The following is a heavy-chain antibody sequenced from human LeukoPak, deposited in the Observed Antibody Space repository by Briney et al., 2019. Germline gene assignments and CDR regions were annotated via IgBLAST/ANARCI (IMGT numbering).Heavy chain of an antibody. J-gene: IGHJ6*02. CDR1: GGTFSSYA. Sequence: SVKVSCKASGGTFSSYAISWVRQAPGQGLEWTGGIIPIFGTANYAQKFQGRVTITADESTSTAYMELSSLRSEDTAVYYCARDRGYCTNGVCYGGYYYYYGMDVWGQGTTVTVSS. CDR3: ARDRGYCTNGVCYGGYYYYYGMDV. V-gene: IGHV1-69*13. D-gene: IGHD2-8*01. CDR2: IIPIFGTA.